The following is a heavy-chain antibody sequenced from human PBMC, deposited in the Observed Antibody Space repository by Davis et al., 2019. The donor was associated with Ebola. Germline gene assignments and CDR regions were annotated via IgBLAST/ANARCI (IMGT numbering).Heavy chain of an antibody. J-gene: IGHJ5*02. Sequence: PGGSLRLSCAASGFTFSSYSMNWVRQAPGKGLEWVSSISSSSSYIYYADSVKGRFTISRDNAKNSLYLQMNSLRAEDTAVYYCARARDMIVNRKGGWFDPWGQGTLVTVSS. D-gene: IGHD3-22*01. CDR1: GFTFSSYS. CDR2: ISSSSSYI. V-gene: IGHV3-21*01. CDR3: ARARDMIVNRKGGWFDP.